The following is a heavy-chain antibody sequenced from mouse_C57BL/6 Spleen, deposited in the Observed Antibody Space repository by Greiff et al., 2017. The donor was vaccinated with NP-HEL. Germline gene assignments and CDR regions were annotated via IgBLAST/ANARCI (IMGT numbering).Heavy chain of an antibody. CDR3: ARGGPTGRFAY. V-gene: IGHV3-6*01. CDR1: GYSITSGYY. D-gene: IGHD4-1*02. Sequence: EVQRVESGPGLVKPSQSLSLTCSVTGYSITSGYYWNWIRQFPGNKLEWMGYISYDGSNNYNPSLKNRISITRDTSKNQFFLKLNSVTTEDTATYYCARGGPTGRFAYWGQGTLVTVSA. CDR2: ISYDGSN. J-gene: IGHJ3*01.